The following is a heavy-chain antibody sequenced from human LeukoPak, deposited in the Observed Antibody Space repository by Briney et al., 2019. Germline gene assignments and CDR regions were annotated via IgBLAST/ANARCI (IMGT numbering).Heavy chain of an antibody. CDR2: IYYSGST. CDR1: GGSISSYY. J-gene: IGHJ2*01. CDR3: ARGRGYSYGLPLRRYWYFDL. V-gene: IGHV4-59*01. D-gene: IGHD5-18*01. Sequence: PSETLSLTCTVSGGSISSYYWSWIRQPPGKGLEWIEYIYYSGSTNYNPSLKSRVTISVDTSKNQFSLKLSSVTAADTAVYYCARGRGYSYGLPLRRYWYFDLWGRGTLVTVSS.